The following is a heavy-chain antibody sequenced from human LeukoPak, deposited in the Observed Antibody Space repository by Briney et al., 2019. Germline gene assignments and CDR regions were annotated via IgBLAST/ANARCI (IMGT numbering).Heavy chain of an antibody. CDR3: AKGSSSWTYYYGTDV. V-gene: IGHV4-59*01. Sequence: SETLSLTCTVSGFSISSNYWSWLRQPPGKGLEGCGNIYYSGSTYYNPSLESRVTISVDTSKNQFSLKLSSVTAGDTAVYYCAKGSSSWTYYYGTDVWGQGTTVTVSS. J-gene: IGHJ6*02. CDR2: IYYSGST. CDR1: GFSISSNY. D-gene: IGHD6-13*01.